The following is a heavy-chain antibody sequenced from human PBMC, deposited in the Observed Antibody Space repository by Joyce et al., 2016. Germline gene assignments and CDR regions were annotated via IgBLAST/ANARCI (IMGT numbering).Heavy chain of an antibody. J-gene: IGHJ4*02. CDR3: TTDPRY. Sequence: VQLVESGGGLVQPGESLRLSCGVSVLTFRTTWMSWVRQAPGKGLEWIGRIKSKKDGGTLDYIETVKGRFTLSRDDSTNTVYLQMDSLKIEDTAMYYCTTDPRYWGRGTLVTVSS. CDR2: IKSKKDGGTL. V-gene: IGHV3-15*01. CDR1: VLTFRTTW.